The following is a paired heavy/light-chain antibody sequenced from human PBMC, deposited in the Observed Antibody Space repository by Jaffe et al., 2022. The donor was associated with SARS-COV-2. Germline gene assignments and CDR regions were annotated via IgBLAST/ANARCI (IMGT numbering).Heavy chain of an antibody. D-gene: IGHD6-13*01. CDR1: EYSFTSYY. CDR3: ARHPYRTTWLHDL. V-gene: IGHV5-10-1*03. CDR2: IGPSDSYT. J-gene: IGHJ4*02. Sequence: EVQLVQSGAEVKKPGESLRISCEGSEYSFTSYYISWVRQMPGKGLEWMGRIGPSDSYTNYNPSFRGHVTMSADKSTSTAYLQWSSLKASDSGMYYCARHPYRTTWLHDLWGQGTLVTVSS.
Light chain of an antibody. Sequence: QPVLTQSSSASASLGSSVKLTCTLSSGHNNYIIAWHQQQPGKAPRYLMKLEGSGTYSRGSGVPDRFSGSSSGADRYLTISNLQSEDEADYYCETWDSNTHWVFGGGTKVTVL. CDR1: SGHNNYI. CDR3: ETWDSNTHWV. J-gene: IGLJ3*02. V-gene: IGLV4-60*03. CDR2: LEGSGTY.